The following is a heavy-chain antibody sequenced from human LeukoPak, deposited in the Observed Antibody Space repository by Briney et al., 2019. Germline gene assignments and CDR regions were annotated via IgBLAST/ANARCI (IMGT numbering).Heavy chain of an antibody. CDR1: GGTFSSYA. D-gene: IGHD2-2*01. CDR3: AKGYCSSTSCYPFDY. V-gene: IGHV1-69*05. J-gene: IGHJ4*02. Sequence: SVKVSCKASGGTFSSYASSWVRQAPGQGLEWMEGIIPIFGTANYAQKFQGRVTITTDESTSTAYMELSSLRSEDTAVYYCAKGYCSSTSCYPFDYWGQGTLVTVSS. CDR2: IIPIFGTA.